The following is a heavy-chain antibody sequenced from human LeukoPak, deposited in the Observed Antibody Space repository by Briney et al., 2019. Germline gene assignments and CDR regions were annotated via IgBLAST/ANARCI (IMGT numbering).Heavy chain of an antibody. J-gene: IGHJ5*02. D-gene: IGHD3-10*01. CDR2: INPNSGGT. V-gene: IGHV1-2*02. CDR3: ARVTSSLVRGVKGWFDT. Sequence: ASVKVSCKASGYTFTGYYMHWVRQAPGQGLEWMGWINPNSGGTNYAQKFQGRVTMTRDTSISTAYMELSRLRSDDTAVYYCARVTSSLVRGVKGWFDTWGQGTLVTVSS. CDR1: GYTFTGYY.